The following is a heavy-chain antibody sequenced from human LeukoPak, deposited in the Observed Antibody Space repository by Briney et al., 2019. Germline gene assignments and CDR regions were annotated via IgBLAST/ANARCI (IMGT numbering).Heavy chain of an antibody. CDR1: GGSISSHY. CDR3: ARMKGYYYDSSGYWD. J-gene: IGHJ4*02. D-gene: IGHD3-22*01. Sequence: SETLSLTCTVSGGSISSHYWSWIRQPPGKGLEWIGYIYYSGSTNYNPSLKSRATISVDTSKNQFSLKLSSVTAADTAVYYCARMKGYYYDSSGYWDWGQGTLVTVSS. V-gene: IGHV4-59*11. CDR2: IYYSGST.